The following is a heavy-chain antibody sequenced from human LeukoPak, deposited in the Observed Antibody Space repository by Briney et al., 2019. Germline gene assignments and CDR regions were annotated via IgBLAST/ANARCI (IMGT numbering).Heavy chain of an antibody. CDR2: ISSRSSYI. CDR1: GFTYISYS. CDR3: ARASTRPYYYYYYMDV. J-gene: IGHJ6*03. D-gene: IGHD1-1*01. V-gene: IGHV3-21*01. Sequence: GGSLRLSCAGYGFTYISYSMKWVRQAPGKGREWVLSISSRSSYIYYADSVKVRFTISRDNAKNSLYLQMNSLRPEDTAVSYCARASTRPYYYYYYMDVWGKGTTVTVSS.